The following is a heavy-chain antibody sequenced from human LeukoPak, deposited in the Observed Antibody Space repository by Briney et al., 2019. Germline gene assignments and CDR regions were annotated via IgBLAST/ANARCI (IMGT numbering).Heavy chain of an antibody. CDR3: AKAESPTATRGNWLNP. V-gene: IGHV3-23*01. J-gene: IGHJ5*02. Sequence: GGSLRLSCAASGFTFSSFAMNWVRRAPGKGLGWVSAISGRGGGGNTYYADSVKGRFTVSRDDSKNTLYLEMNSLTAADTAVYYCAKAESPTATRGNWLNPWGQGTLVTVSS. CDR1: GFTFSSFA. D-gene: IGHD2-2*01. CDR2: ISGRGGGGNT.